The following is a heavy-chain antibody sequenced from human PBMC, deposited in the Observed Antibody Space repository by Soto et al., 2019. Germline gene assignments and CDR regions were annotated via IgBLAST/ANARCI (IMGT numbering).Heavy chain of an antibody. CDR3: TREASVLIPAAQPSRFDS. V-gene: IGHV1-18*01. CDR2: ISPYSGYT. Sequence: GASVKVSCKGFGYSFMKYGINWVRQAPGQGLEWVGWISPYSGYTHSAQKFHGRLTLTTDTAASTAYMELRILRSADTALYYCTREASVLIPAAQPSRFDSWGQG. J-gene: IGHJ4*02. D-gene: IGHD2-2*01. CDR1: GYSFMKYG.